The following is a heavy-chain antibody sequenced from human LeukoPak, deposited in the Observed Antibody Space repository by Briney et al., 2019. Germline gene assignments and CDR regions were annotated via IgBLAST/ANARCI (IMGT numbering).Heavy chain of an antibody. CDR2: ISGSGGST. Sequence: GGSLRLSCAASGFTFSRYGMSSVRQAPGKGLEWVSAISGSGGSTYYADSVKGRFTISRHNSKNTLYLQMSSLRADDTAVYYCAKDWGDIVVVPNATDYWGQGTLVTVSS. D-gene: IGHD2-2*01. CDR3: AKDWGDIVVVPNATDY. CDR1: GFTFSRYG. J-gene: IGHJ4*02. V-gene: IGHV3-23*01.